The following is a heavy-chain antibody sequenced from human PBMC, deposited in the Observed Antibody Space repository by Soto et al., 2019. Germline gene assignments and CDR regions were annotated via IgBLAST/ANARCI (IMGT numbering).Heavy chain of an antibody. D-gene: IGHD6-19*01. Sequence: PGGSLRLSCVASGFAFTNYGIHWVRQAPGKGLEWVAHISNDGSKKFYGDSVKGRFTIPRDNSENTVYLQMTSLRPDDTAVFYCARDVAMPTGLGLGYWGQGTLVTVSS. CDR3: ARDVAMPTGLGLGY. CDR2: ISNDGSKK. CDR1: GFAFTNYG. V-gene: IGHV3-30*03. J-gene: IGHJ4*02.